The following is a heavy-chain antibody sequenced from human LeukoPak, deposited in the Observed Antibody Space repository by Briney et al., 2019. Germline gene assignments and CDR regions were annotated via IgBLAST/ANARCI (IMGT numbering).Heavy chain of an antibody. CDR2: ISAYNGNT. CDR1: GYTFTSYG. CDR3: ARERFGELLYPFDY. Sequence: AASVKVSCKASGYTFTSYGISWVRQAPGQGLEWMGWISAYNGNTNYAQKLQGRVTMTTDTSTSTAYMELRSLRSDDTAVYYCARERFGELLYPFDYWGQGTLVTVSS. V-gene: IGHV1-18*01. D-gene: IGHD3-10*01. J-gene: IGHJ4*02.